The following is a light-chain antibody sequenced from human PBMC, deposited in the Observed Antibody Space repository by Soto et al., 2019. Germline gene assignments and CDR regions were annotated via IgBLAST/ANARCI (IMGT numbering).Light chain of an antibody. CDR2: KAS. Sequence: DIQMTQSPSTLSASVGDRVTITCRASQTISTLLAWYQQRPGKAPNLLIYKASSLESGVPSRFSGSGSGTEFTLTISSLQPDDFATYFCQQYSTYPWTFGQGTKVEAK. J-gene: IGKJ1*01. CDR3: QQYSTYPWT. V-gene: IGKV1-5*03. CDR1: QTISTL.